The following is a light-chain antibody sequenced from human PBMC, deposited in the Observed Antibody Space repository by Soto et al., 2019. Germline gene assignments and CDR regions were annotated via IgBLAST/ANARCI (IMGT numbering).Light chain of an antibody. J-gene: IGKJ5*01. Sequence: DIQMTQSPPSLSASVGDRVTITCRASQSISTYLNWYQQKPGKAPKLLIYAASSLQSGVPSRFSGSGSGTDFTLTSSSLQPEDFATYYCQQSYSTPLGFGQGTRLDIK. CDR1: QSISTY. V-gene: IGKV1-39*01. CDR3: QQSYSTPLG. CDR2: AAS.